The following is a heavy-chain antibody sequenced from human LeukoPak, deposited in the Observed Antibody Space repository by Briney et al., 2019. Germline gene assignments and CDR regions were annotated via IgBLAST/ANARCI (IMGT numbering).Heavy chain of an antibody. J-gene: IGHJ4*02. CDR3: ATYLLAAAGDADY. CDR1: GYTLTELS. CDR2: FDPEDGET. Sequence: ASVKVSCKVSGYTLTELSMHWVRQAPGKELEWMGGFDPEDGETIYAQKFQGRVTMTEDTSTDTAYMELSSLRSEDTAVYYCATYLLAAAGDADYWGQGTLVTVSS. V-gene: IGHV1-24*01. D-gene: IGHD6-13*01.